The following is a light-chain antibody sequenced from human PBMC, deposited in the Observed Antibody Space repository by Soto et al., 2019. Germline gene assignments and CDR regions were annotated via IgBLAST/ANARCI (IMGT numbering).Light chain of an antibody. CDR3: QQYNDYSWT. V-gene: IGKV3-15*01. CDR2: GAS. J-gene: IGKJ1*01. CDR1: ESVSTN. Sequence: EIVLTQSPATLSLSPWRRASLSCRASESVSTNLAWYQQKAGQAPRLLIYGASTRATGIPARFSGSGSGTEFTLTISSLQPDDVATYYCQQYNDYSWTFGQGTKVDI.